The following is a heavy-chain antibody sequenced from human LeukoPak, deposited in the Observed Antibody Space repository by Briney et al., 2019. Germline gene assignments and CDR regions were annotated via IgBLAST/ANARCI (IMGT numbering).Heavy chain of an antibody. D-gene: IGHD1-1*01. CDR3: AKELITTPNLEPNYFDY. CDR1: GFTFSSYA. J-gene: IGHJ4*02. CDR2: ISGSGGST. V-gene: IGHV3-23*01. Sequence: GGSLRLSCAASGFTFSSYAMSWVRQAPGKGLEWVSAISGSGGSTYYADSVRGRFTISRDNSKNTLYLQMNSLRAEDTAVYYCAKELITTPNLEPNYFDYWGQGTLVTVSS.